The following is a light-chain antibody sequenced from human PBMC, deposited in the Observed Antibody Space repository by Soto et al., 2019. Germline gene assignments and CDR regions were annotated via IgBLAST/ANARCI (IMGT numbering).Light chain of an antibody. V-gene: IGKV1-39*01. CDR3: QQSYTTPYT. Sequence: DIPMTQSPSSLSASVGDRVTITCRTSQSISTYLNWYQHKPGKAPKLLIFAASNLQTGVPSRFSGSGSGTLFTLTISSLQPEDFATFYCQQSYTTPYTFGQGTKLEIK. CDR2: AAS. J-gene: IGKJ2*01. CDR1: QSISTY.